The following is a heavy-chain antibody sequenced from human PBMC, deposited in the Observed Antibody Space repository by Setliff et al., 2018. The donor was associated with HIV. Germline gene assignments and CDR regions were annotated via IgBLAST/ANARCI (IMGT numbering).Heavy chain of an antibody. CDR3: ARDFLGDGYMDV. J-gene: IGHJ6*03. Sequence: GGSLRLSCAASGFTFSRYSMNWVRQAPGKGLEWVSSLSSSSSYIYHADSVKGRFTISRDNARNSLYLQMNSLRAEDTAVYYCARDFLGDGYMDVWGKGTTVTV. CDR1: GFTFSRYS. D-gene: IGHD3-16*01. CDR2: LSSSSSYI. V-gene: IGHV3-21*01.